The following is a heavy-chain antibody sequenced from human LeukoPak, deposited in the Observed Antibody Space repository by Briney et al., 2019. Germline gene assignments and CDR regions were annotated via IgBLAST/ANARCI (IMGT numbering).Heavy chain of an antibody. J-gene: IGHJ4*02. V-gene: IGHV1-69*05. CDR1: GGTFSSYA. CDR3: ARSNYYDSSGYYRPFAD. CDR2: IIPIFGTA. Sequence: GASVKVSCKASGGTFSSYAISWVRQAPAQGLEWMGRIIPIFGTANYAQKFQGRVTITTDESTSTAYMELSSLRSEDTAVYYCARSNYYDSSGYYRPFADWGQGTLVTVSS. D-gene: IGHD3-22*01.